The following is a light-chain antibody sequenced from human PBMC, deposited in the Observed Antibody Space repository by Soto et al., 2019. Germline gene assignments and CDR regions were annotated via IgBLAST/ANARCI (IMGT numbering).Light chain of an antibody. J-gene: IGKJ2*01. CDR2: GAS. CDR3: HQSGNSPYT. Sequence: EIVLTQSPGTLSLSPGEKASVSCRASQSVYTSYLAWFQQKPGQAPRLLIYGASNRATGIPDRFSGSGSGTDFTLTITRLEPEDFAVYFCHQSGNSPYTFGQGTKV. CDR1: QSVYTSY. V-gene: IGKV3-20*01.